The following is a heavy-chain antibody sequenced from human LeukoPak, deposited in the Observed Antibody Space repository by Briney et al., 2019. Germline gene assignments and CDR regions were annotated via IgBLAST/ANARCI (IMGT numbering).Heavy chain of an antibody. V-gene: IGHV4-59*01. CDR1: GGSISSYY. Sequence: PSETLSLTCTVSGGSISSYYWSWIRQPPWKGLEWIGYIYYSGSTNYNPSLKSRVTISVDTSKNQFSLKLSSVTAADTAVYYCARSHYDYVWGSYRYTPFDYWGQGTLVTVSS. J-gene: IGHJ4*02. CDR2: IYYSGST. CDR3: ARSHYDYVWGSYRYTPFDY. D-gene: IGHD3-16*02.